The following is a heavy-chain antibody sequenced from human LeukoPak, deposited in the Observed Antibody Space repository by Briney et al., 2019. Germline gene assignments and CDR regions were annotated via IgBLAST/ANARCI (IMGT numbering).Heavy chain of an antibody. J-gene: IGHJ4*02. Sequence: ASVKVSCKASGYTFTSYDINWVRQATGQGLEWMGWMNPNSDNTGYAQKFQGRVTMTRNTSISTAYMELSSLRSEDTAVYYCARGAVLYDSSGYYYAGYFDYWGQGTLVTVSS. CDR3: ARGAVLYDSSGYYYAGYFDY. V-gene: IGHV1-8*01. CDR2: MNPNSDNT. D-gene: IGHD3-22*01. CDR1: GYTFTSYD.